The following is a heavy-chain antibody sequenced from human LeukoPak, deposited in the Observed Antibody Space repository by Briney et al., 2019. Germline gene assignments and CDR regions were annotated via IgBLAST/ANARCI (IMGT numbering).Heavy chain of an antibody. J-gene: IGHJ6*04. CDR3: AELGIPMIGGV. V-gene: IGHV3-7*01. Sequence: GSLSLSCAASGFTFSTYWMSWVRAAPGKGLERVANIKQDGSEKYYVDSVKGRFTISRDNAKNSLYLQMNSLRAEDTAVYYCAELGIPMIGGVWGKGTTVTISS. CDR1: GFTFSTYW. D-gene: IGHD3-10*02. CDR2: IKQDGSEK.